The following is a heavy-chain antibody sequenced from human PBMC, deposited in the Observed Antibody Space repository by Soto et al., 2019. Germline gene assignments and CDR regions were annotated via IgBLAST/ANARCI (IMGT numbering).Heavy chain of an antibody. CDR3: ADSWLPTSY. Sequence: VQLLESGGDLVHPGGSLRLSCAASGFAFSSHPMSWVRQAPERGLEWVSRISPDGRTTTYADSVKGRFTISRDNAKSTLYLQMNSLTVEDGAVYYCADSWLPTSYWGPGTLVTVSS. D-gene: IGHD3-10*01. V-gene: IGHV3-74*01. CDR2: ISPDGRTT. CDR1: GFAFSSHP. J-gene: IGHJ4*02.